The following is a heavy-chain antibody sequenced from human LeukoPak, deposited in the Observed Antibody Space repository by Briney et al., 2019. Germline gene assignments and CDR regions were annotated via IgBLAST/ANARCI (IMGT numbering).Heavy chain of an antibody. D-gene: IGHD6-6*01. Sequence: GRSLRLSCAASGFTFSSYAMHWVRQAPGKGLEWVAVISYDGSNKYYADSVKGRFTISRDNSKNTLYLQMNSLRAEDTAVYYCARDNEYSSTVFDYWGQGTLVTVSS. V-gene: IGHV3-30*04. CDR2: ISYDGSNK. CDR3: ARDNEYSSTVFDY. CDR1: GFTFSSYA. J-gene: IGHJ4*02.